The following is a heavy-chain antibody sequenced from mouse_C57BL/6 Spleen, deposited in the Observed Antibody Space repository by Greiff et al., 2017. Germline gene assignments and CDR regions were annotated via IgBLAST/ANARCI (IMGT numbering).Heavy chain of an antibody. J-gene: IGHJ1*03. Sequence: EVHLVESGRGLVQPGGSLKLSCAASGFTFSDYYMYWVRQTPEKRLEWVAYISNGVGSTYYPDTVKGRFTISRDNAKNTLYLQMSRLKSEDTAMYYGARHDYYGSSHYWYCDVWGTGTTVTVSS. CDR3: ARHDYYGSSHYWYCDV. CDR1: GFTFSDYY. D-gene: IGHD1-1*01. CDR2: ISNGVGST. V-gene: IGHV5-12*01.